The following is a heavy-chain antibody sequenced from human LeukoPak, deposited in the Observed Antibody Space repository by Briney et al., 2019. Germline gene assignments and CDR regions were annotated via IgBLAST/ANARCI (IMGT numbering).Heavy chain of an antibody. V-gene: IGHV3-23*01. Sequence: GGSLRLSCAASGFTFSRYAMSWVRQAPGKGLEWVSTLSGSGGGTYYADSVKGRFTISRDNSKNTLYLQMNSLRAEDTAVYYCAKGCGGDCYSGYFQHWGQGTLVTVSS. CDR1: GFTFSRYA. J-gene: IGHJ1*01. D-gene: IGHD2-21*01. CDR3: AKGCGGDCYSGYFQH. CDR2: LSGSGGGT.